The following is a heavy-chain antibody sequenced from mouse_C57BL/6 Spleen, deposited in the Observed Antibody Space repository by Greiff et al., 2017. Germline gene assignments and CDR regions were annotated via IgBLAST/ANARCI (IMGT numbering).Heavy chain of an antibody. CDR3: TRSRDYEGWFAY. CDR1: GYTFTDYE. J-gene: IGHJ3*01. Sequence: VQLQQSGAELVRPRASVTLSCKASGYTFTDYEMHWVKQTPVHGLEWIGAIDPETGGTAYNQKFKGKAILTADKSSSTAYMELRSLTSEDSAVYYCTRSRDYEGWFAYWGQGTLVTVSA. CDR2: IDPETGGT. V-gene: IGHV1-15*01. D-gene: IGHD2-4*01.